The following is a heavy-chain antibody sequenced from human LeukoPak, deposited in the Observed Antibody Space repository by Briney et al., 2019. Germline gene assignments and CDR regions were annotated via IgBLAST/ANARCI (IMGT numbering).Heavy chain of an antibody. D-gene: IGHD2-15*01. CDR1: GFTFSNAW. CDR3: TTDQEVAATLGFDY. CDR2: IKSKTDGGTT. J-gene: IGHJ4*02. Sequence: GGSLRLSCAASGFTFSNAWMSWVRQAPGKGLEWVGRIKSKTDGGTTDYAAPVKGRFTIPRDDSKNTLYLQMNSLKTEDTAVYYCTTDQEVAATLGFDYWGQGTLVTVSS. V-gene: IGHV3-15*01.